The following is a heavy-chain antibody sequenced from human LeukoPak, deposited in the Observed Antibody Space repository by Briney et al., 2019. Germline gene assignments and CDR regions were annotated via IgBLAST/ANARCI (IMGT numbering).Heavy chain of an antibody. D-gene: IGHD4-17*01. V-gene: IGHV1-18*01. CDR1: GYTFTSYG. Sequence: GASVKVSCKASGYTFTSYGISWVRQAPGQGLEWMGWISAYNGNTNYAQKLQGRVTMTTDTSTSTAYMELRSLRSDDTAVYYCARDHYGTYYYYMDVWGKGTTVTVSS. J-gene: IGHJ6*03. CDR2: ISAYNGNT. CDR3: ARDHYGTYYYYMDV.